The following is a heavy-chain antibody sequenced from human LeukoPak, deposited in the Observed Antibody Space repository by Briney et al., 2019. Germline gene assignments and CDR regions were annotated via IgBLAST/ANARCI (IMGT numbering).Heavy chain of an antibody. D-gene: IGHD6-13*01. CDR3: ARVGKRMAAAGDYYFYMDV. J-gene: IGHJ6*03. CDR2: TYYRSKWFN. V-gene: IGHV6-1*01. Sequence: QTLSLTCAISGDSVSSDNAAWNWIRQSPSRGLEWLGRTYYRSKWFNDYAVSVKSRITINPDTSKNQFSLQLNSVTPEDTAVYYCARVGKRMAAAGDYYFYMDVWGKGTTVTISS. CDR1: GDSVSSDNAA.